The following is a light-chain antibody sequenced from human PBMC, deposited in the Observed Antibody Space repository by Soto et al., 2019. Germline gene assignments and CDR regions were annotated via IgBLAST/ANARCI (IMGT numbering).Light chain of an antibody. Sequence: IVLTQSPGTLSLSPGERATLACRASQSVSSSYLAWYQQKPGQAPRLLIYGASSRATGIPDRFSGSGSGTDFTLTISRLEPEDFAAYYCQQYGSSPGTFGQGTKVDIK. J-gene: IGKJ1*01. V-gene: IGKV3-20*01. CDR2: GAS. CDR3: QQYGSSPGT. CDR1: QSVSSSY.